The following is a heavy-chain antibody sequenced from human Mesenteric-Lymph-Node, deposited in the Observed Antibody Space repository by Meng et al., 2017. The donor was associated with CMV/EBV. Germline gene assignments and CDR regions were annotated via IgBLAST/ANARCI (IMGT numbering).Heavy chain of an antibody. CDR3: ARDVDTAMVFDY. J-gene: IGHJ4*02. V-gene: IGHV6-1*01. Sequence: SGDSFSSNSAAWNWIRQSPSRGLEWLGRTYYRSKWYNDYAVSVKSRITINPDTSKNQFSLQLNSVTPEDTAVYYCARDVDTAMVFDYWGQGTLVTVSS. D-gene: IGHD5-18*01. CDR2: TYYRSKWYN. CDR1: GDSFSSNSAA.